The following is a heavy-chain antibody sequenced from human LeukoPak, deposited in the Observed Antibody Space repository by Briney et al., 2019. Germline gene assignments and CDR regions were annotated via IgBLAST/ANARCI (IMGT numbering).Heavy chain of an antibody. Sequence: SETLSLICSVSGGSISRSSDYWSWIRQPAGKVLEWIGRIYTSGSTHYNPSLKSQVSISVDTSRNHFSLRLNSVTAADTAVYYCARVDSSSSGAFGYWGQGTLVTVSS. D-gene: IGHD6-6*01. CDR3: ARVDSSSSGAFGY. J-gene: IGHJ4*02. CDR1: GGSISRSSDY. CDR2: IYTSGST. V-gene: IGHV4-61*02.